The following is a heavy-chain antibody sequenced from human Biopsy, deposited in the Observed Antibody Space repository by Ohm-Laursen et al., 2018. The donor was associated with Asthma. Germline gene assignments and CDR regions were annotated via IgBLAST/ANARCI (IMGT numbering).Heavy chain of an antibody. CDR1: GGSISSGGYS. Sequence: SQTLSLTCSVSGGSISSGGYSWSWIRQPPGKGLEWIGYIYHSGSTYYNPSLKSRVTISVDRSKNQFSLKLSSVTAADTAVYYCARITNDRIAAAGRYYHYGMDVWGQGTTVTVSS. J-gene: IGHJ6*02. D-gene: IGHD6-13*01. CDR2: IYHSGST. CDR3: ARITNDRIAAAGRYYHYGMDV. V-gene: IGHV4-30-2*01.